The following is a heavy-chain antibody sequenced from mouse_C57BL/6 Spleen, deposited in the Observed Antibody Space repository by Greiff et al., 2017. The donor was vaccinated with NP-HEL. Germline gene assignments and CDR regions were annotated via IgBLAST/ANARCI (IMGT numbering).Heavy chain of an antibody. D-gene: IGHD4-1*02. V-gene: IGHV7-1*01. CDR2: SRNKANDYTT. J-gene: IGHJ2*01. CDR1: GFTFSDFY. Sequence: EVKVVESGGGLVQSGRSLRLSCATSGFTFSDFYMEWVRQAPGKGLEWIAASRNKANDYTTEYSATVKGRFIVSRDTSQSILYLQMNALRAEDTAIYYCARDPQLDFDYWGKGTTLTVSS. CDR3: ARDPQLDFDY.